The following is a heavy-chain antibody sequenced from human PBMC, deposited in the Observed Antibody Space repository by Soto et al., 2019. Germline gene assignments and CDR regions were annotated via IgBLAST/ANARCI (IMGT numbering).Heavy chain of an antibody. Sequence: ASVKVSCKASGYTFTSYAMHWVRQAPGQRLEWMGWINAGNGNTKYSQKFQGRVTITRDTSASTAYMELSSLRSEDTAVYYCARSHCSSTSCYAVDYWGQGTLVTVSS. CDR2: INAGNGNT. CDR3: ARSHCSSTSCYAVDY. CDR1: GYTFTSYA. J-gene: IGHJ4*02. V-gene: IGHV1-3*01. D-gene: IGHD2-2*01.